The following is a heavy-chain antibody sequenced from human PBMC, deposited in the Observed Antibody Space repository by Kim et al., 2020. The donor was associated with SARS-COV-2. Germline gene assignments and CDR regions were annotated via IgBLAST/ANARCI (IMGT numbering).Heavy chain of an antibody. V-gene: IGHV4-39*01. J-gene: IGHJ4*02. D-gene: IGHD3-22*01. CDR1: GGSISSSSYY. CDR2: IYYSGST. Sequence: SETLSLTCTVSGGSISSSSYYWGWIRQPPGKGLEWIGSIYYSGSTYYNPSLKSRVTISVDTSKNQFSLKLSSVTAADTAVYYCAGPDYYASSGYPWYFDYWGQGTLVTVSS. CDR3: AGPDYYASSGYPWYFDY.